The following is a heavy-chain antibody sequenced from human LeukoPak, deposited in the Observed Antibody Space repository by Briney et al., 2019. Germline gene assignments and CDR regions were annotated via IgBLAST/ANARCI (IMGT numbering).Heavy chain of an antibody. CDR1: GGSFSGYY. J-gene: IGHJ6*02. CDR2: INHSGSA. V-gene: IGHV4-34*01. CDR3: ARGTPNYYYYYGMDV. Sequence: PSETLSLTCAVYGGSFSGYYWSWIRQPPGKGLEWIGEINHSGSANYNPSLKSRVTISVDTSKNQFSLKLSSVTAADTAVYYCARGTPNYYYYYGMDVWGQGTTVTVSS.